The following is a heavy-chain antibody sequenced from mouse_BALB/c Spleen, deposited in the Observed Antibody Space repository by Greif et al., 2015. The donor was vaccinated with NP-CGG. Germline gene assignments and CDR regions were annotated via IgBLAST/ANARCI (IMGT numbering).Heavy chain of an antibody. J-gene: IGHJ2*01. CDR2: IHPNSGHT. CDR3: ARDGYFDY. CDR1: GYTFPSSW. Sequence: QVQLQPSGSVLVRPGASVTLSCTASGYTFPSSWMHWAKQRPGQGLEWIGEIHPNSGHTNSNETFKGKATLTVDPSSSTANGELISLASEDSAVYECARDGYFDYWGQCTTLTV. V-gene: IGHV1S130*01.